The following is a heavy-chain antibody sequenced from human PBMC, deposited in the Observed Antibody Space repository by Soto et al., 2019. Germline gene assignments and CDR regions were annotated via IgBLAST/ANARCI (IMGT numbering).Heavy chain of an antibody. CDR3: DRSQTTVTSYDY. V-gene: IGHV4-59*12. J-gene: IGHJ4*02. CDR2: IYYSGST. Sequence: SETLSLTCTVSGGSISRYYWSWIRQPPGKGLEWIGYIYYSGSTNYNPSLKSRVTISVDTSKNQFSLKLTSVTAADTAVYYCDRSQTTVTSYDYWGQGTLVTVSS. CDR1: GGSISRYY. D-gene: IGHD4-17*01.